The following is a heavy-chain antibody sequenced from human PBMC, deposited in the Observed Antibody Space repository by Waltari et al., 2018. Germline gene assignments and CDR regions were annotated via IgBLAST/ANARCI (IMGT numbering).Heavy chain of an antibody. Sequence: EVQLVESGGGLVKPGGSLRLSCAASGFTFSTYIMNWVRQAPGKGLEWVSSISSSSTYIYYADSVKGRFTISRDNAKNSLYLQMNSLRADDTAVYYCAREWLLSGGYYFDYWGQGTLVTVSS. J-gene: IGHJ4*02. CDR1: GFTFSTYI. CDR3: AREWLLSGGYYFDY. V-gene: IGHV3-21*01. CDR2: ISSSSTYI. D-gene: IGHD3-3*01.